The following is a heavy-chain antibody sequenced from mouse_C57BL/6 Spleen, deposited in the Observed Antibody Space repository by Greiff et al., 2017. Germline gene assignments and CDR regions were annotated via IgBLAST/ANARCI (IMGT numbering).Heavy chain of an antibody. D-gene: IGHD1-1*01. J-gene: IGHJ2*01. CDR2: INPNNGGT. V-gene: IGHV1-22*01. CDR1: GYTFTDYN. CDR3: ATITTVVATSFDC. Sequence: VQLQQSGPELVKPGASVKMSCKASGYTFTDYNMHWVKQSHGKSLEWIGYINPNNGGTSYNQKFKGKATLTVNKSSSTAYMELRSLTSEDSAVYYCATITTVVATSFDCWGQGTTLTVSS.